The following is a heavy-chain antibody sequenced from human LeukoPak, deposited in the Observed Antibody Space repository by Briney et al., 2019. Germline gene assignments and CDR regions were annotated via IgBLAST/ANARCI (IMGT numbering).Heavy chain of an antibody. CDR3: AREEIGCSSGGRGFDP. Sequence: SETLSLTCTVSGGSISSYYWSWIRQPPGKGLEWIGYIYYSGSTNYNPSLKSRVTISVDTSKNQFSLKLSSVTAADTAVYYCAREEIGCSSGGRGFDPWGQGTLVTVSS. D-gene: IGHD6-19*01. J-gene: IGHJ5*02. CDR2: IYYSGST. V-gene: IGHV4-59*01. CDR1: GGSISSYY.